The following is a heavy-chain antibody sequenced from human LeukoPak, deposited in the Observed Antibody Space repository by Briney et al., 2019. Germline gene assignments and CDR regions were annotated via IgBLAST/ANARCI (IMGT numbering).Heavy chain of an antibody. CDR1: GFTFSNYW. Sequence: PGGSLRLSCVVSGFTFSNYWMTWVRQAPGKGLEWVANIAQDGSEKYYVDSVKGRFTISRDNTKNSLYLQMNSLRVEDTAVFYCARDQYDTWSRRGNFDSWGQGTLVIVSS. J-gene: IGHJ4*02. D-gene: IGHD3-3*01. CDR3: ARDQYDTWSRRGNFDS. CDR2: IAQDGSEK. V-gene: IGHV3-7*03.